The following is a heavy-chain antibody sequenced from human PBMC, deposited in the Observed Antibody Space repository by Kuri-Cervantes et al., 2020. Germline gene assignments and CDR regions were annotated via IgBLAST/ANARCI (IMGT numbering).Heavy chain of an antibody. D-gene: IGHD4-17*01. V-gene: IGHV1-3*01. Sequence: ASVKVSCKGSGYTFTSYAMHWVRQAPGQRLEWMGWINAGNGNTKYSQKFQGRVTITRDTSASTAYMELSSLRSEDTAVYYCARGVNYGDYLKWFDPWGQGTLVTSPQ. CDR2: INAGNGNT. CDR3: ARGVNYGDYLKWFDP. J-gene: IGHJ5*02. CDR1: GYTFTSYA.